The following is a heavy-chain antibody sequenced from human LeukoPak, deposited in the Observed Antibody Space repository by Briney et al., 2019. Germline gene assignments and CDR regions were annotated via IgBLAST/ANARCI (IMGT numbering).Heavy chain of an antibody. Sequence: PGGSLRLSCAASGFTFSSYAMSWVRQAPGKGLEWVSVISGSGGSTNHADSVKGRFTISRDNSKNTLYLQTNSLRAEDTAVYYCAKDVDSSGYPTYYFDHWGQGTLLTVSS. J-gene: IGHJ4*02. CDR3: AKDVDSSGYPTYYFDH. CDR2: ISGSGGST. D-gene: IGHD3-22*01. CDR1: GFTFSSYA. V-gene: IGHV3-23*01.